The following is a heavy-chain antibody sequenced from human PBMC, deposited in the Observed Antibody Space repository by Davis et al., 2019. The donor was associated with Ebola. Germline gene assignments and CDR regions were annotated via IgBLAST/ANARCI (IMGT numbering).Heavy chain of an antibody. CDR1: GFTFSSSS. CDR3: ARLWYYDYVWGRAFDY. D-gene: IGHD3-16*01. Sequence: GESLKISCAASGFTFSSSSMTWVRQAPGKGLEWVANIKQDGSEKYYVDSVKGRFTISRDNAKNSLYLQMNSLRAEDTAVYYCARLWYYDYVWGRAFDYWGQGTLVTVSS. V-gene: IGHV3-7*01. CDR2: IKQDGSEK. J-gene: IGHJ4*02.